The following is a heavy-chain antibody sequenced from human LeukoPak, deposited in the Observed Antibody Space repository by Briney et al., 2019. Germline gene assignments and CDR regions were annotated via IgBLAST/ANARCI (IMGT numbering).Heavy chain of an antibody. CDR3: ARDPYSGSYGPYYYYYMDV. D-gene: IGHD1-26*01. CDR2: IKQDGSEK. V-gene: IGHV3-7*01. CDR1: GFTFSSYW. Sequence: GGSLRLSCAASGFTFSSYWMSWVRQAPGKGLEWVANIKQDGSEKYYVDSMKGRFTISRDNAKNSLYLQMDSLRVEDTAVYYCARDPYSGSYGPYYYYYMDVWGEGTTVTISS. J-gene: IGHJ6*03.